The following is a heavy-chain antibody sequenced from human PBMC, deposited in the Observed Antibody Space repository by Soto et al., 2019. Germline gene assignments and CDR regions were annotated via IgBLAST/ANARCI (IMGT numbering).Heavy chain of an antibody. Sequence: GGSLRLSCAASGFTFSSYAMHWVRQAPGKGLEWVAVISYDGSNKYYADSVKGRFTISRDNSKNTLYLQMNSLRAEDTAVYYCARAYGDYWYFDLWGRGTLVTVS. CDR1: GFTFSSYA. CDR3: ARAYGDYWYFDL. J-gene: IGHJ2*01. V-gene: IGHV3-30-3*01. D-gene: IGHD4-17*01. CDR2: ISYDGSNK.